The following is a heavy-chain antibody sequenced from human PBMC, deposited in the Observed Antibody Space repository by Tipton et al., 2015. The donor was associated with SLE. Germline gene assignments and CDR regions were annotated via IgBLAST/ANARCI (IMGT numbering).Heavy chain of an antibody. V-gene: IGHV4-59*01. CDR3: AGGIAAAATGWFDP. CDR1: GGSISSYY. J-gene: IGHJ5*02. Sequence: TLSLTCTVSGGSISSYYWSWIRQPAGKGLEWIGYIYYSGSTNYNPSLKSRVTISVDTSKNQFSLKLSSVTAADTAVYYCAGGIAAAATGWFDPWGQGTLVTVSS. D-gene: IGHD6-13*01. CDR2: IYYSGST.